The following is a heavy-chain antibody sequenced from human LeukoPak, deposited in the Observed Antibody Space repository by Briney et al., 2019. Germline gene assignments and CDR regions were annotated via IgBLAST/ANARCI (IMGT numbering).Heavy chain of an antibody. V-gene: IGHV4-31*03. Sequence: SETLSLTCTVSGGSISSGVYYWSWIRQHPGKGLEWIGYIYYSGSTYYNPSLKSRVTISVDTSKNQFSLKLSSVTAADTAVYYCARFRLSYFDYWGQGTLVTVSS. CDR3: ARFRLSYFDY. CDR1: GGSISSGVYY. CDR2: IYYSGST. D-gene: IGHD6-25*01. J-gene: IGHJ4*02.